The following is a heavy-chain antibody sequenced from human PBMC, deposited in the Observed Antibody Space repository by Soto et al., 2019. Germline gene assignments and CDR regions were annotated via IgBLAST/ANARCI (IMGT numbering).Heavy chain of an antibody. CDR1: GFTFSSYG. Sequence: TGGSLRLSCAASGFTFSSYGMHWVRQAPGKGLEWVAVISYDGSNKYYADSVKGRFTISRDNSKNTLYLQMNSLRAEDTAVYYCAKAYYYGSGSYYNCRFDYWGQGTLVTVSS. V-gene: IGHV3-30*18. CDR2: ISYDGSNK. J-gene: IGHJ4*02. D-gene: IGHD3-10*01. CDR3: AKAYYYGSGSYYNCRFDY.